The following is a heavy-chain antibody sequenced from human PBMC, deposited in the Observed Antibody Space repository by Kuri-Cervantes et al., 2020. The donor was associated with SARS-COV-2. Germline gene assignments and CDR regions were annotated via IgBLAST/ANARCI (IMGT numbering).Heavy chain of an antibody. CDR1: GFIFGANA. J-gene: IGHJ5*02. Sequence: GGSLRLSCEASGFIFGANAMHWVRQAPGKGLEWVAVISYDGSNKYYADSVKGRFTISRDNSKNTLYLQMNSLRAEDTAVYYCARDGGNWSDPWGQGTLVTVSS. CDR3: ARDGGNWSDP. CDR2: ISYDGSNK. V-gene: IGHV3-30*04. D-gene: IGHD3-16*01.